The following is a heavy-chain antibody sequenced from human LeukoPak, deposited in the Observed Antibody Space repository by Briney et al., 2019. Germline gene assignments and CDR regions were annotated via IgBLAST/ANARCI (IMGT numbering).Heavy chain of an antibody. D-gene: IGHD3-3*01. CDR3: AIGLRFLEWLSLDAEYFQH. J-gene: IGHJ1*01. V-gene: IGHV1-8*01. Sequence: SVKVSCKAFENTLTSYDINWGQQATGQGLEWMGWMNPNSGNTGYAQKFQGRVTMTRNTSISTAYMELSSLRSEDTAVYYCAIGLRFLEWLSLDAEYFQHWGQGTLVTVSS. CDR1: ENTLTSYD. CDR2: MNPNSGNT.